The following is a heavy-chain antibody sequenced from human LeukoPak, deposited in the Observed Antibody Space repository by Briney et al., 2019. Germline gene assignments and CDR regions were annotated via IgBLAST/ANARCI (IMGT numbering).Heavy chain of an antibody. Sequence: PGRSLRLSCAASGFTFSNYGMHWVRQAPGKGLEWVAVISYDGSNKYYADSVKGRFTISIDNSKNTVYLQMNSLRVEDTAVYYCAKCGYSGYLPETPLDYWGQGTVVTVSS. CDR1: GFTFSNYG. V-gene: IGHV3-30*18. J-gene: IGHJ4*02. D-gene: IGHD5-12*01. CDR2: ISYDGSNK. CDR3: AKCGYSGYLPETPLDY.